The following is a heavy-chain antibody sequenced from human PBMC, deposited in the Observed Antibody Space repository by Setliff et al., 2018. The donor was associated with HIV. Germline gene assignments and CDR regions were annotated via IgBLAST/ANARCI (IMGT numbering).Heavy chain of an antibody. D-gene: IGHD6-19*01. CDR3: TKDHLSGWASDC. CDR1: GFNIKDYA. V-gene: IGHV3-9*01. J-gene: IGHJ4*02. CDR2: ISWNSVKI. Sequence: PGGSLRLSCIASGFNIKDYAMQWVRQRPGKGPEWISSISWNSVKIDYADSVKGRFTISRDNAKNSVYLQMNSLRVEDTAMYYCTKDHLSGWASDCWGQGTLVTVSS.